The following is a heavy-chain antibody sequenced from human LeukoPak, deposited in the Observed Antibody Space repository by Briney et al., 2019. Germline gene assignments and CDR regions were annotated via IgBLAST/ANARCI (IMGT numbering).Heavy chain of an antibody. CDR3: ARDRGYSSFDY. Sequence: QSGGSLRLSCEASASTFSSYWMSWVRQAPGKGLEWVANIKEDGSEINYVDSVKGRFAISRDNAKNSLFLQMNSLRVEDTAVYYCARDRGYSSFDYWGQGTLVTVSS. J-gene: IGHJ4*02. CDR1: ASTFSSYW. D-gene: IGHD4-23*01. V-gene: IGHV3-7*01. CDR2: IKEDGSEI.